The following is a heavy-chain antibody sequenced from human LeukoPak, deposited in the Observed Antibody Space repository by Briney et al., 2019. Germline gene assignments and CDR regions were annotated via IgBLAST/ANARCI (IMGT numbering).Heavy chain of an antibody. J-gene: IGHJ3*02. CDR2: INGDGTST. D-gene: IGHD5-12*01. Sequence: GGSLRLSCAASGFTFSSYWMHWVRQAPGKGLVWVSRINGDGTSTTHADSVKGRFTISRDNAKNTLYLQMNSLRAEDTAVYYCARGGLTGAFDIWGQGTMVTASS. CDR3: ARGGLTGAFDI. CDR1: GFTFSSYW. V-gene: IGHV3-74*01.